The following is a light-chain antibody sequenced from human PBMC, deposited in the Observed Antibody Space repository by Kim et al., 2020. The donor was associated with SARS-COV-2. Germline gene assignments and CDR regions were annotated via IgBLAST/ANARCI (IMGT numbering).Light chain of an antibody. J-gene: IGKJ2*01. CDR2: EAF. Sequence: LSPAERAHPPCRSRQIFGISLLAWYQQKPGQAPRLLIYEAFKRVPCIPDRFSGSGSGTDFTLTISRPEPEDFAMYYCQQYGSTPYTFGQGTKLEIK. CDR1: QIFGISL. V-gene: IGKV3-20*01. CDR3: QQYGSTPYT.